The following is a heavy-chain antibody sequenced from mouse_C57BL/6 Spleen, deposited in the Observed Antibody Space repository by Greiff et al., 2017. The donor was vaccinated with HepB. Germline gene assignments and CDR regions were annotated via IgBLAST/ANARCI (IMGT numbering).Heavy chain of an antibody. D-gene: IGHD2-4*01. CDR3: ARCAYDYDLYYFDY. V-gene: IGHV5-17*01. CDR2: ISSGSSTI. J-gene: IGHJ2*01. CDR1: GFTFSDYG. Sequence: EVKLVESGGGLVKPGGSLKLSCAASGFTFSDYGMHWVRQAPEKGLEWVAYISSGSSTIYYADTVKGRFTISRDNAKNTLFLQMTSLRSEDTAMYYCARCAYDYDLYYFDYWGQGTTLTVSS.